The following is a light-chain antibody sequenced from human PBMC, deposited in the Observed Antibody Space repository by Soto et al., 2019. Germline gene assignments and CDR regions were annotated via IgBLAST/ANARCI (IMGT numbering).Light chain of an antibody. CDR2: VAS. V-gene: IGKV1-9*01. J-gene: IGKJ4*01. Sequence: DIQLTQSPSFLSASIGYRVTITCRASQDFSSYLAWYQQKPGKAPNLLIYVASTLQSGVPSRFSGSGSGTEFTLTISSVQPEDFATYYCQQLNSFPLTFGGGTKVASK. CDR1: QDFSSY. CDR3: QQLNSFPLT.